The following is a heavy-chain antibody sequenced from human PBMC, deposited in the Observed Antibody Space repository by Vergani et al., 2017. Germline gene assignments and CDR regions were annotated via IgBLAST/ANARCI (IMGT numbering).Heavy chain of an antibody. D-gene: IGHD3-3*01. V-gene: IGHV4-31*03. Sequence: QVQLQESGPGLVKASQTLSLTCSVSGAYVGSGGYYWSWVRQRPGMGLDWIGYIYYSGTTYYNPSLESRLTFSLDTSENHLSPKLTSVTAADTAVYYCARDLTAWGITMHLVEIENWFDPWGQGTLVTVSS. CDR2: IYYSGTT. J-gene: IGHJ5*02. CDR3: ARDLTAWGITMHLVEIENWFDP. CDR1: GAYVGSGGYY.